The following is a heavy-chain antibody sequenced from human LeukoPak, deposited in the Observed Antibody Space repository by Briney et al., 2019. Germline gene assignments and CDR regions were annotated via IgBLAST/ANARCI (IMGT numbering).Heavy chain of an antibody. CDR3: AKDSGGVWFGELFSGRDFNWFGP. Sequence: GGSLRLSCAASGFTFSSYEMNWVRQAPGKGLEWVSYISSSGSTIYYADSVKGRFTISRDNSKNTLYLQMNSLRAEDTAVYYCAKDSGGVWFGELFSGRDFNWFGPWGQGTLVTVSS. V-gene: IGHV3-48*03. D-gene: IGHD3-10*01. CDR1: GFTFSSYE. CDR2: ISSSGSTI. J-gene: IGHJ5*02.